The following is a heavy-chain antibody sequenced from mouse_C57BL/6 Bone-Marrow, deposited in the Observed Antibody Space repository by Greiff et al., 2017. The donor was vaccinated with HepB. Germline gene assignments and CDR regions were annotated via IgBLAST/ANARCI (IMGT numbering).Heavy chain of an antibody. J-gene: IGHJ3*01. Sequence: VQLQQSGPELVKPGASVKMSCKASGYTFTDYNMHWVKQSHGKSLEWIGYINPNNGGTSYNQKFKGKATLTVNKSSSTAYMELRSLTSEDSAVYYCASLYYYGSPFAYWGQGTLVTVSA. CDR1: GYTFTDYN. CDR2: INPNNGGT. CDR3: ASLYYYGSPFAY. D-gene: IGHD1-1*01. V-gene: IGHV1-22*01.